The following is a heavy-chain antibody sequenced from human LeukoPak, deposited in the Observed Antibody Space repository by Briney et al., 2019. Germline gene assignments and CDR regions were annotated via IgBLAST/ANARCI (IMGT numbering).Heavy chain of an antibody. CDR2: ISSGGDT. CDR3: GRLTTAYDTVDP. V-gene: IGHV3-53*01. D-gene: IGHD3-16*01. Sequence: PGGSLRLSCAASGFTVSSNYMSWVRQAPGEGLEWVSVISSGGDTYYADSVKGRFTISRDNAKNSLYLQMNSLRAEDTAVYYCGRLTTAYDTVDPWGQGTLVTVSS. J-gene: IGHJ5*02. CDR1: GFTVSSNY.